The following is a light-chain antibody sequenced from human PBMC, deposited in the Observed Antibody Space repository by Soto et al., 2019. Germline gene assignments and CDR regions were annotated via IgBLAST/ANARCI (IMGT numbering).Light chain of an antibody. V-gene: IGKV1-5*03. CDR3: QKYNSHSWT. CDR1: QSISNW. J-gene: IGKJ1*01. CDR2: KAS. Sequence: DIQMTQSPSTLSASVGDSVTITCRASQSISNWLAWYQQKPGKAPKFLIYKASNLESGVPSRFSGSGSGTEFTLTISSLQPDDFATYYCQKYNSHSWTFGQGTKVEIK.